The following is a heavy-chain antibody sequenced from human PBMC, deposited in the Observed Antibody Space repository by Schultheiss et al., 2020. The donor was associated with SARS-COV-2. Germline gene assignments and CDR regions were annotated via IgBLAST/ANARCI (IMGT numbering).Heavy chain of an antibody. J-gene: IGHJ1*01. D-gene: IGHD2-21*02. CDR3: ARDPYCGGDCYSYFQH. CDR1: GFTVSSNY. Sequence: GGSLRLSCAASGFTVSSNYMSWVRQAPGKGLEWVSVIYSGGSTYYADSVKGRFTISRDNSKNTLYLQMNSLRAEDTAVYYCARDPYCGGDCYSYFQHWGQGTLVTVSS. V-gene: IGHV3-66*01. CDR2: IYSGGST.